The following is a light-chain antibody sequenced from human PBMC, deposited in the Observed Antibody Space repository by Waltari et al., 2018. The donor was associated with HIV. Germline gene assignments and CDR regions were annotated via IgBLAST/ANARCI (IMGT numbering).Light chain of an antibody. CDR1: SRDLLNHNY. V-gene: IGLV2-8*01. CDR2: EVT. Sequence: QSALTQPPSASGSPGQSVTISCTGTSRDLLNHNYVSWYQQYPGKAPKLIIFEVTKRPSGFPVRFSCSKSGDTASLTVSGLQAEDEADYYCSSYAGSDNPYVFGSGTKVTVL. CDR3: SSYAGSDNPYV. J-gene: IGLJ1*01.